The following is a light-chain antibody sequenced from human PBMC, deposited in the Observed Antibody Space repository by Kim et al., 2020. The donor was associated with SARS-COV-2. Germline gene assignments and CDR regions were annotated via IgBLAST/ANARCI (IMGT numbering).Light chain of an antibody. CDR2: AAS. V-gene: IGKV1-17*03. J-gene: IGKJ2*01. CDR1: QGISIF. CDR3: LQHQTYPYT. Sequence: SASVGDRVTITCRAGQGISIFLAWFQQNPGKVPKRLIYAASGMQSGVPSRFSGSGSGTEFTLTISSLQPEDFASYYCLQHQTYPYTFGQGTKLEI.